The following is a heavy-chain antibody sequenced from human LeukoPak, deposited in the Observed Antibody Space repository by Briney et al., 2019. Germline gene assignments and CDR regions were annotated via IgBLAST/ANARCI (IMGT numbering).Heavy chain of an antibody. CDR3: AREWRYCSGGSCYRAFDY. D-gene: IGHD2-15*01. J-gene: IGHJ4*02. CDR1: GGSISSYY. Sequence: PSETLSLTCTVSGGSISSYYWSCIRQPPGKGLEWIGYIYYSGSTNYNPSLKSRVTISVDTSKNQFSLKLSSVTAADTAVYYCAREWRYCSGGSCYRAFDYWGQGTLVTVSS. V-gene: IGHV4-59*01. CDR2: IYYSGST.